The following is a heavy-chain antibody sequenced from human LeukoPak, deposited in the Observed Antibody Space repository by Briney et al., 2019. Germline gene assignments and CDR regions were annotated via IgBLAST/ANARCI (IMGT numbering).Heavy chain of an antibody. Sequence: GGSLRLSCAASGFTFSSYEMNWVRQAPGKGLEWVSYISSSGSTIYYADSVKGRFAISRDNAKDSLYLQMNSLRAEDTAVYYCARGGLRYFDWLLPDFDYWGQGTLVTVSS. CDR2: ISSSGSTI. CDR3: ARGGLRYFDWLLPDFDY. V-gene: IGHV3-48*03. D-gene: IGHD3-9*01. J-gene: IGHJ4*02. CDR1: GFTFSSYE.